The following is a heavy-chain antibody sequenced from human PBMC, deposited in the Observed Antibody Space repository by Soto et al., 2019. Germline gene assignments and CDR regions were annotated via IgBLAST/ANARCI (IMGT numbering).Heavy chain of an antibody. CDR3: AKTRGAMIYAISVYGMDV. Sequence: PGGSLRLSCAASGFTFSIYAMNWVRQAPGKGLEWVSAISEGHDGPYYADSVKGRFTTSRDNSKNSLYLQMNSLRAEDTAVYYCAKTRGAMIYAISVYGMDVWGQGTTVTVSS. CDR2: ISEGHDGP. J-gene: IGHJ6*02. V-gene: IGHV3-23*01. D-gene: IGHD2-8*01. CDR1: GFTFSIYA.